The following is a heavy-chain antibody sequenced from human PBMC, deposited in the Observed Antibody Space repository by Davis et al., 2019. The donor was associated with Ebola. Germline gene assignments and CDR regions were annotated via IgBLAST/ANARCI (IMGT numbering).Heavy chain of an antibody. CDR3: ARDTYGDYSLDY. D-gene: IGHD4-17*01. CDR1: GFTFSSYA. Sequence: PGGSLRLSCAASGFTFSSYAMSWVRQAPGKGLEWVSSISSSSYIYYADSVKGRFTISRDNDKNSLYLQMNSLRAEDTAVYYCARDTYGDYSLDYWGQGTLVTVSS. CDR2: ISSSSYI. V-gene: IGHV3-21*01. J-gene: IGHJ4*02.